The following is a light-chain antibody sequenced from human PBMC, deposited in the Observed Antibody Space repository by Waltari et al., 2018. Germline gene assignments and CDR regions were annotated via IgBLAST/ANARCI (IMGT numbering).Light chain of an antibody. V-gene: IGKV3-15*01. J-gene: IGKJ1*01. Sequence: EIVMTQSPATLSVSPGQRATLSCRASQSVSSNLAWYQQKPGHAPSRLIYGASTRATGIPARFSGSGSGTEFTLTISSMQSEDFAVYYCQQYNNWPWTFGQGTKVEIK. CDR2: GAS. CDR3: QQYNNWPWT. CDR1: QSVSSN.